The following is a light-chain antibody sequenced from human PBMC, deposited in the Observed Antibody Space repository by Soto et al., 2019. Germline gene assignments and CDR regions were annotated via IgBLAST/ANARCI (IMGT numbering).Light chain of an antibody. Sequence: QSVLTQPASVSGSPGQSITISCTGTSSDVGSRNLVSWYQQYPGKAPKLIIFEASKRPSGVSNRLSGSKSGSTASLTISGLQAEDEADYYCCSHAGSRTYVFGSGTKLTVL. V-gene: IGLV2-23*01. CDR1: SSDVGSRNL. J-gene: IGLJ1*01. CDR3: CSHAGSRTYV. CDR2: EAS.